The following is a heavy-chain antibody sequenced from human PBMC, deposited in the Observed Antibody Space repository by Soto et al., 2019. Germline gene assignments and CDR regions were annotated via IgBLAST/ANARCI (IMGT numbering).Heavy chain of an antibody. D-gene: IGHD3-3*01. CDR2: IYYSGTT. CDR3: ASDRLTKYGEGHLYYFDY. CDR1: GGSITNTSYY. J-gene: IGHJ4*02. V-gene: IGHV4-39*01. Sequence: TSETLSLTCNVSGGSITNTSYYWGWIRQPPGKGLEWMGSIYYSGTTYNNPSLKSRVTISIDTSKNQFSLHLSSVTAADTAVYYCASDRLTKYGEGHLYYFDYWGQGALVTVSS.